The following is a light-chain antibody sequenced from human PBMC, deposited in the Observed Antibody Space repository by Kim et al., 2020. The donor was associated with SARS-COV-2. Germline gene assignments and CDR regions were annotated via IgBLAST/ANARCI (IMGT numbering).Light chain of an antibody. CDR3: QQYGASPLIT. CDR2: GAS. J-gene: IGKJ5*01. Sequence: PGDGATLSCRASQSVANSYLAWYQQTPGQAPRLLIYGASNRASGIPDRFSGSGSGIDFTLTVSRLEPEDFAVYYCQQYGASPLITFGQGTRLEIK. V-gene: IGKV3-20*01. CDR1: QSVANSY.